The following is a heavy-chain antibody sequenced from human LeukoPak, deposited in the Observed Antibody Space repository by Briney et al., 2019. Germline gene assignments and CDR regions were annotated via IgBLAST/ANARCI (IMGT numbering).Heavy chain of an antibody. CDR2: INSDGSTT. CDR3: AKCPGIVVVLASHDY. V-gene: IGHV3-74*01. J-gene: IGHJ4*02. Sequence: RTGGSLRLSCAASGFTLSNYWIHWVRQAPGKGLVWVSRINSDGSTTNYADSVKGRFTISRDNSKNTLYLQMNSLRAEDTGVYYCAKCPGIVVVLASHDYWGQGTLVTVSS. CDR1: GFTLSNYW. D-gene: IGHD2-2*01.